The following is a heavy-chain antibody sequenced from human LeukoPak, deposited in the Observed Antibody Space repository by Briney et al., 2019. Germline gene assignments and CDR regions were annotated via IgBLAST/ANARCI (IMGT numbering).Heavy chain of an antibody. J-gene: IGHJ1*01. CDR1: GFTFSSYA. Sequence: GGSLRLSCAASGFTFSSYAMSWVRQAPGKGLEWVSAISGSGGSTYYADSVKGRFTISRDNSKNTLYLQMNSLRAEDTAVYYCAKVTGFYDSSGSVLKYFQHWGQGTLVTVSS. CDR3: AKVTGFYDSSGSVLKYFQH. V-gene: IGHV3-23*01. D-gene: IGHD3-22*01. CDR2: ISGSGGST.